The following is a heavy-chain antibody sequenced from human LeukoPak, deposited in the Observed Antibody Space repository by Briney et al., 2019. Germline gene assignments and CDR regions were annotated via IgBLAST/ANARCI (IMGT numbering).Heavy chain of an antibody. J-gene: IGHJ4*02. V-gene: IGHV1-2*06. CDR3: ARGYYGSGSYDY. CDR1: GYTFTGYY. CDR2: IKPNSGGT. Sequence: ASVKASCKASGYTFTGYYMHWVRQAPGQGLEGMGRIKPNSGGTNYAQKFQGRVTMTRDTSISTAYMELSRLTSDDTAVYYCARGYYGSGSYDYWGQGTLVTVSS. D-gene: IGHD3-10*01.